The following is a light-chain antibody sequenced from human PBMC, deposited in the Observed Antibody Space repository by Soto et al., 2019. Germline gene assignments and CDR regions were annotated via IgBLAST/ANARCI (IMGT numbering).Light chain of an antibody. J-gene: IGKJ1*01. CDR1: PSVPNY. CDR2: GAS. V-gene: IGKV3-20*01. Sequence: EIVLTQSPATLSLSPGERATLSCRASPSVPNYVAWYQQKPGQAPRLLIYGASSRATGLPDRFSGSGSGTDFTLTISRLEPEDFAVYYCHQYGSSPSTFGQGTKVDIK. CDR3: HQYGSSPST.